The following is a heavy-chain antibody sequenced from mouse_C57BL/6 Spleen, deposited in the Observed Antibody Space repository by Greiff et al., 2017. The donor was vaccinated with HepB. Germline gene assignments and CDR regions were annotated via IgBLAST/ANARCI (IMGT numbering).Heavy chain of an antibody. Sequence: QVQLQQPGAELVRPGPSVKLSCKASGYTFTSYWMHWVKQRPGQGLEWIGVIDPSDSYTNYNQKFKGKATLTVDTSSSTAYMQLSSLTSEDSAVYYCAREGSYWGQGTTLTVSS. V-gene: IGHV1-59*01. CDR1: GYTFTSYW. J-gene: IGHJ2*01. CDR3: AREGSY. CDR2: IDPSDSYT.